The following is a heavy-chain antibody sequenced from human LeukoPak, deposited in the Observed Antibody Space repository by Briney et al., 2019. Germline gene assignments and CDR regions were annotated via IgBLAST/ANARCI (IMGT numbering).Heavy chain of an antibody. Sequence: ASVTVSCKASGYTFTSYYMHWVRQAPGQGLEWMGIINPSGGSTSYAQKFQGRVTMTRDMPTSTVYMELSSLRSEDTAVYYCARAPYYDVGWFDPWGQGTLVTVSS. V-gene: IGHV1-46*01. CDR3: ARAPYYDVGWFDP. D-gene: IGHD3-22*01. J-gene: IGHJ5*02. CDR2: INPSGGST. CDR1: GYTFTSYY.